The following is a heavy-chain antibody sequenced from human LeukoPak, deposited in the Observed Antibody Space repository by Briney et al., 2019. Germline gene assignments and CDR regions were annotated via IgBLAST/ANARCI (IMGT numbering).Heavy chain of an antibody. CDR1: GFPFSSYS. D-gene: IGHD4-23*01. Sequence: GGSLRLSCAASGFPFSSYSMHWVRQAPGNGLEWVAVISNDGSHKYYADSVKGRFIISRDNSKNTLSLQMNTLRPDDTAVFYCARDPNRLADYGGDYFDHWGQGTLVTVSS. CDR3: ARDPNRLADYGGDYFDH. CDR2: ISNDGSHK. J-gene: IGHJ4*02. V-gene: IGHV3-30*04.